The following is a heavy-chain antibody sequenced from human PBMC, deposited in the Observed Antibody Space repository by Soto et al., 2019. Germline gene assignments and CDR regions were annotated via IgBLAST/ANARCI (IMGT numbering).Heavy chain of an antibody. V-gene: IGHV4-34*01. J-gene: IGHJ5*01. CDR3: STRAYDTNGYYRFDP. D-gene: IGHD3-22*01. CDR2: INHSGRV. Sequence: SETLSLTCAVYGGSFSGHSWTWIRQSPGKGLEWIGDINHSGRVNYSPSLKSRITISLDTSKNQFSLTLSAVTAADTAMYYCSTRAYDTNGYYRFDPWGQGTLVTVSS. CDR1: GGSFSGHS.